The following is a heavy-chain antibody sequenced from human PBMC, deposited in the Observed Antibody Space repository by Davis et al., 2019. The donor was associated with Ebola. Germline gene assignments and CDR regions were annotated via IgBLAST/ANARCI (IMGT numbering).Heavy chain of an antibody. CDR1: GFTFSSYD. D-gene: IGHD5-18*01. CDR3: AKNTAMVFWYYGMDV. V-gene: IGHV3-43*02. Sequence: GESLKISCAASGFTFSSYDMHWVRQAPGKGLEWVSLISGDGGSTYYADSVKGRFTISRDNSKNSLYLQMNSLRTEDTALYYCAKNTAMVFWYYGMDVWGQGTTVTVSS. CDR2: ISGDGGST. J-gene: IGHJ6*02.